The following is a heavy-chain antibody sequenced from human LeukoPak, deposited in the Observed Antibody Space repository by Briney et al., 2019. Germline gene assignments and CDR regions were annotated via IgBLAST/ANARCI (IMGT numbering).Heavy chain of an antibody. D-gene: IGHD3-16*01. V-gene: IGHV3-48*04. CDR1: GFTFSSYS. Sequence: GGSLRLSCAASGFTFSSYSMNWVRQAPGKGLEWVSYISSSSSTIYYADSVKGRFTISRDNAKNSLYLHMNSLRAEDTAVYYCARGRQEGGYYFDYWGQGTLVTVSS. CDR2: ISSSSSTI. CDR3: ARGRQEGGYYFDY. J-gene: IGHJ4*02.